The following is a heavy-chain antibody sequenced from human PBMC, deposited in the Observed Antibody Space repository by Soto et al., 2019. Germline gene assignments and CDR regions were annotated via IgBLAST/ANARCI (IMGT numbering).Heavy chain of an antibody. J-gene: IGHJ6*02. CDR1: GGSFSGYY. Sequence: QVQLQQWGAGLLKPSETLSLTCAVYGGSFSGYYWSWIRQPPGKALEWLGEINHSGSTNYNPSFKSRVTMSVDTSKNQFSLKLSSVTAADTAVYYCARVALIGMRGMDVLGQGTTVTGSS. V-gene: IGHV4-34*01. CDR2: INHSGST. CDR3: ARVALIGMRGMDV.